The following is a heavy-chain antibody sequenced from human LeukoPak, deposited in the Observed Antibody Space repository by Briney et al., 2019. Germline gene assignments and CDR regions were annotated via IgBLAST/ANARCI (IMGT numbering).Heavy chain of an antibody. CDR3: ARDRVDIVATTGTYYYYGMDV. D-gene: IGHD5-12*01. CDR2: ISAYNGNT. CDR1: GGTFSSYA. J-gene: IGHJ6*02. Sequence: ASVKVSCKASGGTFSSYAISWVRQAPGQGLEWMGWISAYNGNTNYAQKLQGRVTKTTDTSTSTAYMELRSLRSDDTAVYYCARDRVDIVATTGTYYYYGMDVWGQGTTVTVSS. V-gene: IGHV1-18*01.